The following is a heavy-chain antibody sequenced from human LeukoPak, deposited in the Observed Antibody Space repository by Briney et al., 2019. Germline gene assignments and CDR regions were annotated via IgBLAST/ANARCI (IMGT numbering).Heavy chain of an antibody. CDR2: ISWNSGSI. CDR3: AKDNYYDSSGYFDY. J-gene: IGHJ4*02. V-gene: IGHV3-9*01. Sequence: GGSLRLSCAAPGFTFDDYAMHWVRQAPGKGLEWVSGISWNSGSIGYADSVKGRFTISRDNAKNSLYLQMNSLRAEDTALYYCAKDNYYDSSGYFDYWGQGTLVTVSS. CDR1: GFTFDDYA. D-gene: IGHD3-22*01.